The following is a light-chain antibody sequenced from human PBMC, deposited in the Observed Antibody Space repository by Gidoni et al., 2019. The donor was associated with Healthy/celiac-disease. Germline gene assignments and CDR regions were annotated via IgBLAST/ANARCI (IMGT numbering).Light chain of an antibody. CDR1: NLGDKY. J-gene: IGLJ2*01. V-gene: IGLV3-1*01. Sequence: SYELTQQPSVSVSPGQTASITCSGDNLGDKYACWYQQKPGRSPVLVIYQDSKRPSGIPERFSGSNSGNTATLTISGTQSMDVADYYCQAWDSSTGVFGGGTKLTVL. CDR2: QDS. CDR3: QAWDSSTGV.